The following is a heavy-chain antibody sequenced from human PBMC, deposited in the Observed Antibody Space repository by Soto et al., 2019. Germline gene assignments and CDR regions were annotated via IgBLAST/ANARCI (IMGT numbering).Heavy chain of an antibody. CDR2: ISGSGGST. CDR3: AKDKGNYDILTGYYYFDY. CDR1: GCTFSSYA. J-gene: IGHJ4*02. V-gene: IGHV3-23*01. Sequence: PGGSLRLSCAASGCTFSSYAMSWVRQAPGKGLEWVSTISGSGGSTYYADSVKGRFTISRDNSKNTLYLQMNSLRAEDTAVYYCAKDKGNYDILTGYYYFDYWGQGTLVTVSS. D-gene: IGHD3-9*01.